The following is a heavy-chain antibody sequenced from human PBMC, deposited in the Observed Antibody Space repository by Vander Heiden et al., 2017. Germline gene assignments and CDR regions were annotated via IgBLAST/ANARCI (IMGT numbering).Heavy chain of an antibody. CDR1: GFTLSSLE. CDR2: ISSSGSTI. CDR3: ARDPEYEPGIAAAGTDY. V-gene: IGHV3-48*03. J-gene: IGHJ4*02. Sequence: EVTLVESGGGLVQPGGSLRLPCEASGFTLSSLEMNWVRQAQRKGLDWVSYISSSGSTIYYADAVKGRFTISRDNAKNSLYLQMNSLRAEDTAVYYCARDPEYEPGIAAAGTDYWGQGTLVTVSS. D-gene: IGHD6-13*01.